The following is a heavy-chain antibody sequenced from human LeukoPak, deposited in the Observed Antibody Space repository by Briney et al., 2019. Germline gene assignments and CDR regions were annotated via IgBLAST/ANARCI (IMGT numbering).Heavy chain of an antibody. J-gene: IGHJ4*02. CDR2: IYYSGST. CDR1: GGSISSSSYY. Sequence: SETLSLTCTVSGGSISSSSYYWGWLRQPPGKVLEWIGSIYYSGSTYYNPSLKSRVTISVDTSKNQFSLKLSSVTAADTAVYYCARLSGPFHYWGQGTLVTVSS. V-gene: IGHV4-39*01. CDR3: ARLSGPFHY.